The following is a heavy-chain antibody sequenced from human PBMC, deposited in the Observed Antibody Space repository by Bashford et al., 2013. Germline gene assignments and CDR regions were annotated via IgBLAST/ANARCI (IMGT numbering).Heavy chain of an antibody. J-gene: IGHJ4*02. D-gene: IGHD3-3*01. CDR2: IIPIFGTA. CDR3: ARDFWSGYTPLSGG. CDR1: GGTFSSYA. Sequence: SVKVSCKASGGTFSSYAISWVRQAPGQGLEWMGGIIPIFGTANYAQKFQGRVTITADESTSTAYMELSSLRSEDTAVYYCARDFWSGYTPLSGGWGQGTLVTVSS. V-gene: IGHV1-69*13.